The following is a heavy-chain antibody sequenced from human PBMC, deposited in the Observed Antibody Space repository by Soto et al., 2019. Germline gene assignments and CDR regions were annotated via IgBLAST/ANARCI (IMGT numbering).Heavy chain of an antibody. J-gene: IGHJ3*02. CDR1: GGSVNSGNYY. CDR2: MSHSGGT. D-gene: IGHD1-1*01. Sequence: QVQLPQWGAGLLKPSETLSLTCAVFGGSVNSGNYYWSWIRQPPGKGLEWIGEMSHSGGTHFNPSLKRRVTISVDTSKNQFSLKMSSVTAADTALYYCARVERGTATTVVDAFDIWGPGTMVTVSS. CDR3: ARVERGTATTVVDAFDI. V-gene: IGHV4-34*01.